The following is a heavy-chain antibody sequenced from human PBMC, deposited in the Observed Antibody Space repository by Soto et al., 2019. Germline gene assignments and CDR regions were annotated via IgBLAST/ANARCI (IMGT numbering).Heavy chain of an antibody. CDR2: ISSSGSTI. J-gene: IGHJ6*02. CDR3: ARDHKGGYYYYGMDV. CDR1: GFTFSSYE. V-gene: IGHV3-48*03. Sequence: EVQLVESGGGLVQPGGSLRLSCAASGFTFSSYEMNWVRQAPGKGLEWVSYISSSGSTIYYADSVKGRFTISRDNAKNPLYLQMNRLRAEDTAVYYCARDHKGGYYYYGMDVWGQGTTVTVSS.